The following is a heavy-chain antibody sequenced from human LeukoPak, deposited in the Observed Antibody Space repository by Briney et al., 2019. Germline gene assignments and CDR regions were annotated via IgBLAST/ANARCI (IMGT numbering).Heavy chain of an antibody. Sequence: PSETLSLTCTVSDGSISSYYWSWIRQPAGKGLEWIGRIYTSGSTNYNPSLKSRVTMSVDTSKNQFSLKLSSATAADTAVYYCARDVSYSSAYMDVWGKGTTVTISS. V-gene: IGHV4-4*07. CDR2: IYTSGST. CDR3: ARDVSYSSAYMDV. J-gene: IGHJ6*03. CDR1: DGSISSYY. D-gene: IGHD6-19*01.